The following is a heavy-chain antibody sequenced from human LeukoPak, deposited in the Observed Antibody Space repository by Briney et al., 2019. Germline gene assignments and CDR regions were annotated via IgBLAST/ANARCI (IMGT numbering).Heavy chain of an antibody. D-gene: IGHD3-10*01. Sequence: KPGGSLRLSCAASGFTFSSYSMNWVRQAPGKGLEWVSSISSSSSYIYYADSVKGRFTISRDNAKNSLYLQMNSLRAEDTAVYYCARGYYYGSGSFFNYYYYMDVWGKGTTVTISS. V-gene: IGHV3-21*01. CDR1: GFTFSSYS. J-gene: IGHJ6*03. CDR2: ISSSSSYI. CDR3: ARGYYYGSGSFFNYYYYMDV.